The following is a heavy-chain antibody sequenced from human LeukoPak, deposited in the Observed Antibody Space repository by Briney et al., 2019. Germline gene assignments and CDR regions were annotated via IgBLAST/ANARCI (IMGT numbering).Heavy chain of an antibody. CDR2: IYTSGST. V-gene: IGHV4-61*02. CDR1: GGSISSSSYY. J-gene: IGHJ2*01. D-gene: IGHD3-9*01. Sequence: PSETLSLTCTVSGGSISSSSYYWGWIRQPAGKGLEWIGRIYTSGSTNYNPSLKSRVTISVDTSKNQFSLKLSSVTAADTAVYYCARQYIDILTGYHRGELYWYFDLWGRGTLVTVSS. CDR3: ARQYIDILTGYHRGELYWYFDL.